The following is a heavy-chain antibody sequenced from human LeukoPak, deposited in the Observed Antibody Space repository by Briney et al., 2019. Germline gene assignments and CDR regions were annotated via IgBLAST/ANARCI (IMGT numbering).Heavy chain of an antibody. Sequence: QPGGSLRLSCAAFGFTFSNYAMHWVRQAPGKGLVWVSRINSDGSSTSYADSVKGRFTISRDNAKNTLYLQMNSLRAEDTAVYYCAREGGSSGWYDYWGQGTLVTVSS. CDR1: GFTFSNYA. J-gene: IGHJ4*02. CDR2: INSDGSST. CDR3: AREGGSSGWYDY. D-gene: IGHD6-19*01. V-gene: IGHV3-74*01.